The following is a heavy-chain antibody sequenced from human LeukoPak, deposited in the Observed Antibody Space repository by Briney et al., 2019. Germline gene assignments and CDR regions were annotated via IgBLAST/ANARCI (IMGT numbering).Heavy chain of an antibody. CDR3: ARASSGYHIN. CDR1: GFTFSSYS. D-gene: IGHD3-22*01. V-gene: IGHV3-21*01. CDR2: ISSSSSYI. J-gene: IGHJ4*02. Sequence: GRSLRLSCAASGFTFSSYSMNWVRLAPGKGLEWVSSISSSSSYIYYADSVKGRFTICRDNAKNSLYLQMNSLRAEDTAVYYCARASSGYHINWGQGTLVTVSS.